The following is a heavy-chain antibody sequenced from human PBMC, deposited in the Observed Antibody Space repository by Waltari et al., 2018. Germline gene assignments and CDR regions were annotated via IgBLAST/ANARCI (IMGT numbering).Heavy chain of an antibody. V-gene: IGHV4-38-2*01. CDR2: IYHSGST. CDR3: ARSVSGGSYRY. J-gene: IGHJ4*02. D-gene: IGHD1-26*01. Sequence: QVQLQESGPGLVKPSETLSLTCAVSGYSISSGYYWGWIRQPPGKGLEWIGSIYHSGSTHSNPSLMSRVTISVDTSKNHFSLKLSSVTAADTAVYYCARSVSGGSYRYWGQGTLVTVSS. CDR1: GYSISSGYY.